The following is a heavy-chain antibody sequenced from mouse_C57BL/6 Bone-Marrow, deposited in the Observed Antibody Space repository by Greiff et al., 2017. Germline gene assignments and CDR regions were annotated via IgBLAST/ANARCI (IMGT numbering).Heavy chain of an antibody. CDR1: GFTFSDYY. J-gene: IGHJ4*01. CDR3: ARSGTLYAMDY. CDR2: ISNGGGST. D-gene: IGHD4-1*01. V-gene: IGHV5-12*01. Sequence: EVKLMESGGGLVQPGGPLKLSCAASGFTFSDYYMYWVRQTPEKRLEWVAYISNGGGSTYYPDTVKGRFTISRDNAKNTLYLQMSRLKSEDTAMYYCARSGTLYAMDYWGQGTSVTVSS.